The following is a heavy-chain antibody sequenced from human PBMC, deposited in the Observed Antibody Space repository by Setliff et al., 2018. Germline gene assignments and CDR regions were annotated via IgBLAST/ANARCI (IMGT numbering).Heavy chain of an antibody. D-gene: IGHD3-22*01. CDR1: GFSFSNYG. V-gene: IGHV3-48*01. CDR3: ARLALTGYDSSGYYYALDYYYYMDV. J-gene: IGHJ6*03. CDR2: ISTSSGTR. Sequence: GGSLRLSCVVSGFSFSNYGMTWVRQAPGKGLEWISYISTSSGTRYYADSVKGRFTISRDNANHSLYLQMNSLRAEDTAVYYCARLALTGYDSSGYYYALDYYYYMDVWGKGTTVTVSS.